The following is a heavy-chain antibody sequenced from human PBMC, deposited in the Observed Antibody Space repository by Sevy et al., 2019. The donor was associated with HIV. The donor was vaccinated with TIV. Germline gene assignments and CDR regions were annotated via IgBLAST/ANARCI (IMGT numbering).Heavy chain of an antibody. CDR1: GFTFSSYS. D-gene: IGHD6-13*01. V-gene: IGHV3-21*01. Sequence: GGSLRLSCAASGFTFSSYSMNWVRQAPGKGLEGVSSISSSSYIYYADSVKGRFTISRDNAKNSLYLQMNSLRAEDTAVYYCARDSSSWYFDYWGQGTLVTVSS. CDR3: ARDSSSWYFDY. CDR2: ISSSSYI. J-gene: IGHJ4*02.